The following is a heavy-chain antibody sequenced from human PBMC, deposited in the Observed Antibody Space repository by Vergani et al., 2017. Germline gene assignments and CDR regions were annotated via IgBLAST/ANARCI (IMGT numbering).Heavy chain of an antibody. CDR2: ISYDGRNK. Sequence: QVQLVESGGGVVQPGRSLRLSCAASGFTLSSYAMHWVRQAPGKGLEWVAVISYDGRNKYYADSVKGRFTISRDNSKNTLYLQMNSLRAEDTAVYYCARSSRGDYYDSSGYFDYWSQRTLVTVSS. CDR1: GFTLSSYA. J-gene: IGHJ4*02. V-gene: IGHV3-30*04. CDR3: ARSSRGDYYDSSGYFDY. D-gene: IGHD3-22*01.